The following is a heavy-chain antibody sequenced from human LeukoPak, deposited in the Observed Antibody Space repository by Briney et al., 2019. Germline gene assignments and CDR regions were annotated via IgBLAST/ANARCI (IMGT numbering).Heavy chain of an antibody. Sequence: SETLSLTCAVYGGSFSGYYWSWIRQPPGKGLEWIGEINHSGSANYNPSLKSRVTISLDTSKNQFSLKLSSVTAADTAVYYCARGQGTGTPHWGQGTLVTVSS. CDR2: INHSGSA. D-gene: IGHD3-10*01. J-gene: IGHJ4*02. CDR1: GGSFSGYY. CDR3: ARGQGTGTPH. V-gene: IGHV4-34*01.